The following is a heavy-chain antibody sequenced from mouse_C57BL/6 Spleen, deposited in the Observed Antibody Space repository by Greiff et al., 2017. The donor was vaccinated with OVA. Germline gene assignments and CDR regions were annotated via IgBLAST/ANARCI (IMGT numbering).Heavy chain of an antibody. Sequence: QVQLQQPGAELVKPGASVKLSCKASGYTFTSYWINWVKQRPGQGLEWIGMIHPNGGSTKYNEKFKGKATLTVDTSSSTAYMQLRSLPSVDSAVLICARADDQAMDYWGQGTSVTVSS. CDR1: GYTFTSYW. D-gene: IGHD2-3*01. V-gene: IGHV1-64*01. CDR3: ARADDQAMDY. CDR2: IHPNGGST. J-gene: IGHJ4*01.